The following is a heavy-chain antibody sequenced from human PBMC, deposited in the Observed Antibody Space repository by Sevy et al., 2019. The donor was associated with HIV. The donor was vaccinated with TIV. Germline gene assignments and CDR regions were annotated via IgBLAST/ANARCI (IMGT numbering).Heavy chain of an antibody. J-gene: IGHJ4*02. CDR3: ARAGSGWYDHYFDD. D-gene: IGHD6-19*01. V-gene: IGHV1-8*01. CDR1: GYTFTSYD. CDR2: MSPKSGNT. Sequence: ASVKVSCKTSGYTFTSYDINWVRQATGQGLEWMGWMSPKSGNTGYAQKFQGSLTMTRNTSISTAYMELSSLRSDDTAVYYCARAGSGWYDHYFDDWGQRTLVTVSS.